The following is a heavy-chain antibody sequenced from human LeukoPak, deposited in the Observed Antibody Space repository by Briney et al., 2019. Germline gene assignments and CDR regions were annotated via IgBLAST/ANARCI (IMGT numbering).Heavy chain of an antibody. CDR3: ARGAWFQQLLPDHYFDY. Sequence: GGSLRLSRAASGFTFSSYWMSWVRQAPGKGLEWVANIKQDGSEKYYVDSVKGRFTISRDNAKNSLYLQMNSLRAEDTAVYYCARGAWFQQLLPDHYFDYWGQGTLVTVSS. CDR2: IKQDGSEK. J-gene: IGHJ4*02. D-gene: IGHD6-13*01. V-gene: IGHV3-7*03. CDR1: GFTFSSYW.